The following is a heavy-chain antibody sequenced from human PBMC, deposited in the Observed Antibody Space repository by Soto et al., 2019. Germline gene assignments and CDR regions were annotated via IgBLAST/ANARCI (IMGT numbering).Heavy chain of an antibody. J-gene: IGHJ5*02. D-gene: IGHD3-10*01. CDR3: ATTDGSGSPYNWFDP. CDR2: IYYSGST. V-gene: IGHV4-39*01. Sequence: SETLSLTCTVSGGSISSSSYYWGWIRQPPGKGLEWIGSIYYSGSTYYNPSLKSRVTISVDTSKNQFSLKLSSVTAADTAVYYCATTDGSGSPYNWFDPWGRGTLVTVSS. CDR1: GGSISSSSYY.